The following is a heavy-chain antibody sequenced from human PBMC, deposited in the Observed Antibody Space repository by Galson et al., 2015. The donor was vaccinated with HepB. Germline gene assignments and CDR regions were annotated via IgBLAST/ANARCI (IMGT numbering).Heavy chain of an antibody. CDR1: GYSFTSYW. CDR3: ARQLTTVTTGDYFDY. J-gene: IGHJ4*02. Sequence: QSGAEVKKPGESLRISCKGSGYSFTSYWISWVRQMPGKGLEWMGRIDPSDSYTNYSPSFQGHVTISADKSISTAYLQWSSLKASDTAMYYCARQLTTVTTGDYFDYWGQGTLVTVSS. CDR2: IDPSDSYT. D-gene: IGHD4-17*01. V-gene: IGHV5-10-1*01.